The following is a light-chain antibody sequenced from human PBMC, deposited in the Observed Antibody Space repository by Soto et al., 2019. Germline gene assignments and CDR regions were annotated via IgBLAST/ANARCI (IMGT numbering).Light chain of an antibody. J-gene: IGKJ1*01. CDR1: QSISSY. CDR3: QQSYSTPKT. CDR2: AAS. V-gene: IGKV1-39*01. Sequence: DIQMTQSPSSLSASVGDRVTITCRASQSISSYLNWYQQKPGKAPKLLIYAASSLQSGVPSRFSGSGSGTDLTLTISSLQPEEFATYYCQQSYSTPKTFGQGTQVEIK.